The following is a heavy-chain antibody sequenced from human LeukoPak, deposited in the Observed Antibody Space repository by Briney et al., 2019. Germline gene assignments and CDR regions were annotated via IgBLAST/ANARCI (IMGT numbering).Heavy chain of an antibody. CDR1: GFTFSSYD. Sequence: GGSLRLSCSASGFTFSSYDLHWVRQPTGKGLEWVPTIGTAGDTYYPDSLRGRFTISRENAKNSFFLQMNSLTAADTAVYYCTRAGGDSSWSFDYWGQGTLVTVSS. J-gene: IGHJ4*02. V-gene: IGHV3-13*01. CDR3: TRAGGDSSWSFDY. D-gene: IGHD3-16*01. CDR2: IGTAGDT.